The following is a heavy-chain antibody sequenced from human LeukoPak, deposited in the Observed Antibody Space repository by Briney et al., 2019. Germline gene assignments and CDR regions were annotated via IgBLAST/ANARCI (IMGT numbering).Heavy chain of an antibody. CDR3: ARGSVGPDC. CDR2: INTDGTST. Sequence: PGGSLRLSCAASGFTFSNYWMHWVRQAPGKGLERVSRINTDGTSTIYADSVRGRFTISRDNAKNTVYLQMNSLRAEDTAVYYCARGSVGPDCWGQGTLVTVSS. V-gene: IGHV3-74*01. CDR1: GFTFSNYW. J-gene: IGHJ4*02. D-gene: IGHD1-26*01.